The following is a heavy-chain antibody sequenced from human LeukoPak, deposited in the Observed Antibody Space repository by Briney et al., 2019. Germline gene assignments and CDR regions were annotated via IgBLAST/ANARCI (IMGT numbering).Heavy chain of an antibody. Sequence: GASVKVSCKASGYTFTGYYMHWVRQAPGQGLEWMGWINPNSGGTNCAQKFQGRVTMTRDTSISTAYMELSRLRSDDTAVYYCARAIVVVPAAIGAGWFDPWGQGTLVTVSS. CDR3: ARAIVVVPAAIGAGWFDP. V-gene: IGHV1-2*02. J-gene: IGHJ5*02. D-gene: IGHD2-2*01. CDR2: INPNSGGT. CDR1: GYTFTGYY.